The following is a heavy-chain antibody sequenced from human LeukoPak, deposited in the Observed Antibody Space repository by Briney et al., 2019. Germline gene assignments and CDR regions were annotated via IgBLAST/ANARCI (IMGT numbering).Heavy chain of an antibody. CDR1: GGSISTYY. J-gene: IGHJ2*01. D-gene: IGHD3-3*02. V-gene: IGHV4-4*09. CDR2: MYMSGSA. CDR3: ARHMHFWSKPYFDL. Sequence: SETLSLTCTASGGSISTYYWSWIRQPPGKGLEWIGYMYMSGSAYYNLSLKSRVTISVDTSKNQFSLKLSSVTAADTAVYYCARHMHFWSKPYFDLWGRGTLVTVSS.